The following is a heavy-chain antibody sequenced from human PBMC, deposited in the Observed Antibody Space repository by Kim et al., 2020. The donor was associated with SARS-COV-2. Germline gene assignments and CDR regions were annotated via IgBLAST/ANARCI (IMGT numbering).Heavy chain of an antibody. CDR3: ASSTSHCSSTSCYRDWFDP. CDR1: GGSISSSNW. D-gene: IGHD2-2*02. J-gene: IGHJ5*02. V-gene: IGHV4-4*02. CDR2: IYHSGST. Sequence: SETLSLTCAVSGGSISSSNWWSWVRQPPGKGLEWIGEIYHSGSTNYNPSLKSRVTISVDKSKNQFSLKLSSVTAADTAVYYCASSTSHCSSTSCYRDWFDPWGQGTLVTVSS.